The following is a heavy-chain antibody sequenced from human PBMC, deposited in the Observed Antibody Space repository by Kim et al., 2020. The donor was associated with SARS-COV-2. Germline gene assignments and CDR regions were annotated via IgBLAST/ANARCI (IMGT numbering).Heavy chain of an antibody. CDR3: ARVVATRVGAGYFDY. V-gene: IGHV4-34*01. Sequence: SETLSLTCAVYGGSFSGYYWSWIRQPPGKGLEWIGEINHSGSTNYNPSLKSRVTISVDTSKNQFSLKLSSVTAADTAVYYCARVVATRVGAGYFDYWGQGTLGTVSS. CDR1: GGSFSGYY. J-gene: IGHJ4*02. CDR2: INHSGST. D-gene: IGHD1-26*01.